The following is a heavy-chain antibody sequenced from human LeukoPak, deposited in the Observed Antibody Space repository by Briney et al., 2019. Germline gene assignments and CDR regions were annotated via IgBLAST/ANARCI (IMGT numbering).Heavy chain of an antibody. V-gene: IGHV4-34*01. Sequence: SETLSLTCTVYGGSFSGYYWSWIRQPPGRGLEWIGEINHSGSINYNPSLKSRVTISVDTSKNQFSLKLSSVTAADTAVYYCARALYWSSWTLVFDYWGQGTLVTVSS. CDR1: GGSFSGYY. CDR2: INHSGSI. CDR3: ARALYWSSWTLVFDY. J-gene: IGHJ4*02. D-gene: IGHD6-13*01.